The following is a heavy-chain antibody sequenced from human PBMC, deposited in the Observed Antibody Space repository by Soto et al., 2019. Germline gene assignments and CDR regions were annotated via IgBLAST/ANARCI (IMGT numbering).Heavy chain of an antibody. CDR2: IIPIFGTA. CDR3: AGPYCSGGSCYFRRSFYYYYYYMDV. D-gene: IGHD2-15*01. J-gene: IGHJ6*03. V-gene: IGHV1-69*01. CDR1: GGTFSSYA. Sequence: QVQLVQSGAEVKKPGSSVKVSCKASGGTFSSYAISWVRQAPGQGLEWMGGIIPIFGTANYAQKFQGRVTITADESTSTAYMELSSLRSEDPAVYYCAGPYCSGGSCYFRRSFYYYYYYMDVWGKGTTVTVSS.